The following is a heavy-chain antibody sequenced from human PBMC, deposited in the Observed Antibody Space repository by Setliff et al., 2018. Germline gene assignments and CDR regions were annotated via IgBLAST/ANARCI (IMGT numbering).Heavy chain of an antibody. V-gene: IGHV4-34*01. CDR3: ATDGPVLNGDYIS. CDR2: INHSGST. CDR1: GGSFSGYY. J-gene: IGHJ5*02. D-gene: IGHD3-10*01. Sequence: SETLSLTCAVYGGSFSGYYWSWIRQPPGKGLEWIGEINHSGSTNYNSSLKSRVTISVDTSKNQFSLKLSSVTAADTAVYYCATDGPVLNGDYISWGQGTLVTVSS.